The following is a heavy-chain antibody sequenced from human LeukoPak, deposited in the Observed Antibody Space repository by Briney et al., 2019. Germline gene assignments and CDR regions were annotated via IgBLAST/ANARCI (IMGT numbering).Heavy chain of an antibody. J-gene: IGHJ6*03. D-gene: IGHD2-15*01. CDR3: ARVARGYYYYTDV. V-gene: IGHV4-59*01. CDR1: GGSISSYY. Sequence: PETLSLTCTVSGGSISSYYWNWIRQPPGKGLEWIGYIYYSGSTNYNPSLKSRVTISVDTSKNQFSLKLSSVTAADTAVYYCARVARGYYYYTDVWGKGTTVTVSS. CDR2: IYYSGST.